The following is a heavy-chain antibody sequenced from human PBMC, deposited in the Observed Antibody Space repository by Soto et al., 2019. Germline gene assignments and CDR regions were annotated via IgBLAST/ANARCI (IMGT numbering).Heavy chain of an antibody. CDR1: GFTFSDYY. CDR2: ISSSTSHT. V-gene: IGHV3-11*05. Sequence: QVQLVESGGGLVKPGGSLRLSCAVSGFTFSDYYMTWIRQAPGKGLEWVSYISSSTSHTNYADSVKGRFTISRDNAKNSLFLQMNRLRAEDTAVYYCARGSGAAADYFDFWGQGTLVTVSS. J-gene: IGHJ4*01. CDR3: ARGSGAAADYFDF. D-gene: IGHD6-13*01.